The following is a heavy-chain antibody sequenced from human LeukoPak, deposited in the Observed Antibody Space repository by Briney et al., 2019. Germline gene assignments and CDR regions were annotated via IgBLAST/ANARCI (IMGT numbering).Heavy chain of an antibody. CDR1: GFTFDDYA. D-gene: IGHD6-13*01. CDR3: AKDKGSSSWTDWYFDL. J-gene: IGHJ2*01. CDR2: ISWNSGSI. Sequence: PGGSLRLSCAASGFTFDDYAMHWVRQAPGKGLEWVSGISWNSGSIGYAGSVKGRFTISRDNAKNSLYLQMNRLRAEDTALYYCAKDKGSSSWTDWYFDLWGRGTLVTVSS. V-gene: IGHV3-9*01.